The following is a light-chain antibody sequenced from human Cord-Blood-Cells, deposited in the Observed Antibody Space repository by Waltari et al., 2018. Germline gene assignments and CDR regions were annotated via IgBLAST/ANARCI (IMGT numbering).Light chain of an antibody. CDR3: SSYTSRSTHE. CDR1: SSDVGGYNS. J-gene: IGLJ3*02. Sequence: QSALTQPASVSGSPGQSLTISCTGTSSDVGGYNSVSWYQQHPGKAPTLMIYGVSHRPSGVSNRFAGSKSGNTASLTISGLQAEDEADYYCSSYTSRSTHEFGGGTMLAVL. CDR2: GVS. V-gene: IGLV2-14*01.